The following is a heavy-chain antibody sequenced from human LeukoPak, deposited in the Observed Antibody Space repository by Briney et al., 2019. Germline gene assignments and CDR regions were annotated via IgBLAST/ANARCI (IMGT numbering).Heavy chain of an antibody. CDR3: AKEGVAARPIDDY. CDR1: GFIFSSYG. CDR2: IRYDGSNK. V-gene: IGHV3-30*02. J-gene: IGHJ4*02. D-gene: IGHD6-6*01. Sequence: GGSLRLSCAASGFIFSSYGMHWLRQAPGKGLEWVAFIRYDGSNKYYADSVKGRFTISRDNSKNTLYLQMNSLRAEDTAVYYCAKEGVAARPIDDYWGQGTLVTVSS.